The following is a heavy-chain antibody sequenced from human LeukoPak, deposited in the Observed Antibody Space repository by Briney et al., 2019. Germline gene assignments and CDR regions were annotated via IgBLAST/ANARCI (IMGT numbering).Heavy chain of an antibody. V-gene: IGHV1-2*02. D-gene: IGHD6-19*01. Sequence: ASVKVSCKASGYTFTSYAMNWVRQAPGQGLEWMGWINPNSGGTNYAQKFQGRVTMTRDTSISTAYMELSRLRSDDTAVYYCAREGIAVAYDYWGQGTLVTVSS. J-gene: IGHJ4*02. CDR1: GYTFTSYA. CDR2: INPNSGGT. CDR3: AREGIAVAYDY.